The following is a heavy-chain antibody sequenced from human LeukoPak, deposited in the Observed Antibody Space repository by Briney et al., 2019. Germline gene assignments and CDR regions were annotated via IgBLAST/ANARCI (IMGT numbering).Heavy chain of an antibody. V-gene: IGHV3-21*01. CDR3: AKVLGASDNGGFGY. CDR2: ISSRSSYI. J-gene: IGHJ4*02. CDR1: GFTVSSNY. Sequence: PGGSLRLSCAASGFTVSSNYMSWVRQAPGKGLEWVSSISSRSSYIYYANSVKGRFIISRDNAKNSLYLQMNSLRAEDTALYYCAKVLGASDNGGFGYWGQGTLVTVSS. D-gene: IGHD1-26*01.